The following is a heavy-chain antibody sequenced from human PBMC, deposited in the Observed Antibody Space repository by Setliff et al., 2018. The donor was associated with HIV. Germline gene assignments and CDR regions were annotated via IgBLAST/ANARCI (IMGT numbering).Heavy chain of an antibody. CDR3: ARLPQDVRSSIDF. V-gene: IGHV3-30-3*01. J-gene: IGHJ4*02. CDR2: MSTGGGIK. CDR1: GFTFSSYV. D-gene: IGHD6-6*01. Sequence: GGSLRLSCAATGFTFSSYVLHWVCQAPGKGLEWVAVMSTGGGIKICADSVKGRFTISRDNSRNTLFLQMNSLRAEDTAVYYCARLPQDVRSSIDFWGQGTLVTVSS.